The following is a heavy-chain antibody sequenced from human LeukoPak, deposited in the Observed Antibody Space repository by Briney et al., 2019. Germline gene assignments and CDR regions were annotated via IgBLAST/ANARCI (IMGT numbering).Heavy chain of an antibody. Sequence: SETLSLTCTVSGGSISSGSYYWSWIRQPAGKGLEWIGRIYTSGSTNYNPSLKSRVTISVDTSKNQFSLKLSSVTAADTAVYYCARATVTTHDYWGQGTLVTVSS. D-gene: IGHD4-17*01. CDR2: IYTSGST. CDR1: GGSISSGSYY. V-gene: IGHV4-61*02. CDR3: ARATVTTHDY. J-gene: IGHJ4*02.